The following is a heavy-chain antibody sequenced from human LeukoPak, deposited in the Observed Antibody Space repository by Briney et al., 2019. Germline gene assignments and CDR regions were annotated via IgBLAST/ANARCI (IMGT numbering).Heavy chain of an antibody. V-gene: IGHV3-23*01. J-gene: IGHJ3*02. CDR3: AKDRIVVVPAAQRSAFDI. D-gene: IGHD2-2*01. CDR2: ISASANST. CDR1: GFTFSGYA. Sequence: GGSLRLSCAASGFTFSGYAMTWVRQAPGKGLDWVSGISASANSTYYADSVKGRFTISRDNSKNTLYLQMNSLRAEDTAVYYCAKDRIVVVPAAQRSAFDIWGQGTMVTVSS.